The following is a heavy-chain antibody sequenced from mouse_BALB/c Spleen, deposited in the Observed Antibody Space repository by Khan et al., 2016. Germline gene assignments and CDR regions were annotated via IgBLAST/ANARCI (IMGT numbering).Heavy chain of an antibody. CDR1: GYSIPSHYS. CDR3: ATSTSGYWYYFDY. V-gene: IGHV3-1*02. CDR2: IHYSGST. D-gene: IGHD3-1*01. J-gene: IGHJ2*01. Sequence: EVQLQESGPDLVKPSQSLSLTCTVTGYSIPSHYSWHWIRHFPGNKLEWMGYIHYSGSTNYNPSLKRRISITRDTSKNQFFLQLKSVTTEDTATDYCATSTSGYWYYFDYWGQGTTLTVSS.